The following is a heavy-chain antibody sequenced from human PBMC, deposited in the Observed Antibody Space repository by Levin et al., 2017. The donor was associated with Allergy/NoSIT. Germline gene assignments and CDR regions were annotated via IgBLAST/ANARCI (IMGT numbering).Heavy chain of an antibody. D-gene: IGHD1-26*01. J-gene: IGHJ4*02. CDR3: ARGVRLYSGSYRHYFDY. Sequence: GESLKISCAASGFTFDDYGMSWVRQAPGKGLEWVSGINWNGDSTGYVESVKGRFTISRDNGKNSLYLRMNSLRVEDTAFYYCARGVRLYSGSYRHYFDYWGQGILVTVSS. V-gene: IGHV3-20*04. CDR2: INWNGDST. CDR1: GFTFDDYG.